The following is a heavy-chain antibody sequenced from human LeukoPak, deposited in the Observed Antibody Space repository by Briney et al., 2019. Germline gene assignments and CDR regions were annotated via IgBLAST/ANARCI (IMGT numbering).Heavy chain of an antibody. CDR1: GFTFSSYG. D-gene: IGHD1-26*01. V-gene: IGHV3-48*04. CDR3: ARVEWELPDY. J-gene: IGHJ4*02. Sequence: GGTLRLSCAASGFTFSSYGMSWVRQAPGKGLEWVSGISGSGSTIYYADSVKGRFTISRDNAKNSLYLQMNSLRAEDTAVYYCARVEWELPDYWGQGTLVTASS. CDR2: ISGSGSTI.